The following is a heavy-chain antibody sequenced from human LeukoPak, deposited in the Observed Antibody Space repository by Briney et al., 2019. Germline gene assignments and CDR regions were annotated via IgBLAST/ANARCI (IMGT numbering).Heavy chain of an antibody. Sequence: PGRSLRLSCEASGFTFSSYAMHWVRQAPGKGLEWVAVISYDGSNKYYADSVKGRFTISRDNSKNTLYLQMNSLRAEDTAVYYCAKASRLPDYWGQGTLVTVSS. CDR2: ISYDGSNK. V-gene: IGHV3-30*04. CDR1: GFTFSSYA. D-gene: IGHD3-16*01. J-gene: IGHJ4*02. CDR3: AKASRLPDY.